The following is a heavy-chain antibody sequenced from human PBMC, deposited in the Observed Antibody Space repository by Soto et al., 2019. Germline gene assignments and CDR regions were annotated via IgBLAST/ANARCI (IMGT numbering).Heavy chain of an antibody. D-gene: IGHD2-15*01. CDR1: GFTFSSYA. CDR3: ARERWTGTYNWFDP. Sequence: PGGSLRLSCAASGFTFSSYAMHWVREAPGKGLEWVAVISSDGSDKYYADSAKGRFTISRDNSKNTLYLQMNSLRDEDTAVYYCARERWTGTYNWFDPWGQGTLVTVSS. J-gene: IGHJ5*02. V-gene: IGHV3-30*04. CDR2: ISSDGSDK.